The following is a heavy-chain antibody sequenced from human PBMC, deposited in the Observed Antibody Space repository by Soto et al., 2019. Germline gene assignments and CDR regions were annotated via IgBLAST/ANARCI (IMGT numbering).Heavy chain of an antibody. CDR1: GGSISSYY. Sequence: QVQLQESGPGLVKPSETLSLSCTVSGGSISSYYWSWFRQSPGKRMEWIGYVHHSWGSSYNPSLPSRVAISGHPSKSQFSLKVTSLTATDTAVYYCARQGFGPLHGLVDVWGQGTTVTVSS. CDR3: ARQGFGPLHGLVDV. J-gene: IGHJ6*02. V-gene: IGHV4-59*08. D-gene: IGHD3-10*01. CDR2: VHHSWGS.